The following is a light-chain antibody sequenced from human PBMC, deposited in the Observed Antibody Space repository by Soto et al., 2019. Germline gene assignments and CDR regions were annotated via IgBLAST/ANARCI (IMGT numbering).Light chain of an antibody. CDR3: QQYNNWPHT. V-gene: IGKV3-15*01. Sequence: EIVMTQSPATLSVSPGERATLSCRASQSVSSNLAWYQQKPGQAPRLLIYGASTRATGIPARFSVSGSGTEFTLTIRSLQSEDFAVYYCQQYNNWPHTFGQGTKLEIK. CDR2: GAS. J-gene: IGKJ2*01. CDR1: QSVSSN.